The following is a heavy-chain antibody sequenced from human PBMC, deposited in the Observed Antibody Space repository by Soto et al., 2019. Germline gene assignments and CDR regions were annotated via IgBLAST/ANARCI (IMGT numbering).Heavy chain of an antibody. CDR1: GYPFGAYY. V-gene: IGHV1-46*01. Sequence: QVQLVQSGPEVKKPGASVKVSCKASGYPFGAYYMHWLRQAPGQGLEWMGIINPSDGKTTYAQKFQGRLTLTRDTSSSTLFMELSSLKAEDTAYYYCGRVVQQLAETFDQWGQGSLVTVSS. J-gene: IGHJ4*02. CDR2: INPSDGKT. D-gene: IGHD6-13*01. CDR3: GRVVQQLAETFDQ.